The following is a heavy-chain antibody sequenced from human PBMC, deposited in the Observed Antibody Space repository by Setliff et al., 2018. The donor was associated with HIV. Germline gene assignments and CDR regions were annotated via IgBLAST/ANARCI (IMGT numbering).Heavy chain of an antibody. CDR2: IYSSGTT. Sequence: SETLSLTCTVSGDSINRGSYYWTWIRQPAGKGLEWIGHIYSSGTTNHNPSLKSRVTMSIDTSKNQVSLRLTSVTAADTAVYYCAREWSYGAFDTFDVWGQGTMVTVSS. CDR3: AREWSYGAFDTFDV. J-gene: IGHJ3*01. D-gene: IGHD5-18*01. CDR1: GDSINRGSYY. V-gene: IGHV4-61*09.